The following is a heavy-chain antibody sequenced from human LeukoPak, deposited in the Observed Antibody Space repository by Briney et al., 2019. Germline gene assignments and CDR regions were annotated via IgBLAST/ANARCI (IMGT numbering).Heavy chain of an antibody. Sequence: TGGSLRLSCAASGINFGNYVMTWVRQAPGKGLEWVSGMTGSGGVAYYADSVDGRLTISRDNSNNTLILHMNSLRAGDRVIYYCEKKRDIRGWALFYYGGGGTLVTVS. D-gene: IGHD2-15*01. CDR1: GINFGNYV. CDR3: EKKRDIRGWALFYY. J-gene: IGHJ4*02. V-gene: IGHV3-23*01. CDR2: MTGSGGVA.